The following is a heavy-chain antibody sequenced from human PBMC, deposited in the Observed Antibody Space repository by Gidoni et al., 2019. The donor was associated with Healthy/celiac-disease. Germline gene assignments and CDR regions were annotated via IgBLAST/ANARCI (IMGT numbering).Heavy chain of an antibody. CDR2: IYTSGST. Sequence: QVQLQESGPGLVKPSQTLSLTCTVSGGSISSGSYYWSWIRQPAGKGLEWIGRIYTSGSTNYNPSLKSRVTMSVDTSKNQFSLKLSSVTAADTAVYYCARERAGYSSSWYTDYWGQGTLVTVSS. V-gene: IGHV4-61*02. J-gene: IGHJ4*02. CDR3: ARERAGYSSSWYTDY. CDR1: GGSISSGSYY. D-gene: IGHD6-13*01.